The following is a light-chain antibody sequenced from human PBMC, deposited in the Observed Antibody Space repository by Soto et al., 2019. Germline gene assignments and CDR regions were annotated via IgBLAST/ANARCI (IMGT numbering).Light chain of an antibody. Sequence: QSVLTQPASVSGSPGQSITISCTGTSSGVGGYNYVSWYQQHPGKAPKLMIYDVSNRPSGVSNRFSGSESGNTASLTISGLQAEDEADYYCSSYTSSSTLIFGTGTKVTVL. CDR2: DVS. J-gene: IGLJ1*01. CDR1: SSGVGGYNY. V-gene: IGLV2-14*01. CDR3: SSYTSSSTLI.